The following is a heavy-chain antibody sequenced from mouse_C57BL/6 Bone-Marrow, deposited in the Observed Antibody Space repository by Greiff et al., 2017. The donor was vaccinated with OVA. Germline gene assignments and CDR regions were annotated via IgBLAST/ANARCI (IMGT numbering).Heavy chain of an antibody. J-gene: IGHJ3*01. CDR1: GYTFTSYW. D-gene: IGHD1-1*01. CDR2: IDPSDSYT. CDR3: ARSDYYGPFAY. Sequence: VKLQQPGAELVRPGTSVKLSCKASGYTFTSYWMHWVKQRPGQGLEWIGVIDPSDSYTNYNQKFKGKATLTVDTSSSTAYMQLSSLTSEDSAVYYCARSDYYGPFAYWGQGTLVTVSA. V-gene: IGHV1-59*01.